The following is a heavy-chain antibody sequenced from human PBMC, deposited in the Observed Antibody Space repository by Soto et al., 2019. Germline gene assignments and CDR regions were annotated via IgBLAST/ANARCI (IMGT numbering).Heavy chain of an antibody. J-gene: IGHJ4*02. CDR3: ARDHYDSSGYYHVDY. Sequence: SETLSLTCTVSGGSISSGRYYWSWIRQHPEKGLEWIGYVYYSGTTYYNPSLKSRVTIPVDTSNNQFSLRLSSVTAADTAVYYCARDHYDSSGYYHVDYWGQGTLVTVSS. CDR1: GGSISSGRYY. D-gene: IGHD3-22*01. CDR2: VYYSGTT. V-gene: IGHV4-31*03.